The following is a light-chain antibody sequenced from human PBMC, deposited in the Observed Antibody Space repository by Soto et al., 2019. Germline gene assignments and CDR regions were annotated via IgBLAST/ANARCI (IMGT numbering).Light chain of an antibody. V-gene: IGKV1-5*01. CDR2: HAS. CDR3: LQYNGNSRT. J-gene: IGKJ1*01. CDR1: RSISTW. Sequence: DIQMTQSPFTLSASVGDRVTITCRASRSISTWLAWYQQIPGKVPKLLIYHASSLESGVPSRFSGSGSGTELTLTITSLQPDDFATYYCLQYNGNSRTFGQGTKVEIK.